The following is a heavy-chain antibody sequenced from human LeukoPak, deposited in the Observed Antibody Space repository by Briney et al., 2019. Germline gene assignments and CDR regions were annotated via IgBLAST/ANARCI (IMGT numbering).Heavy chain of an antibody. J-gene: IGHJ4*02. CDR2: INHSGST. D-gene: IGHD3-10*01. Sequence: SETLSLTCAVYGGSFSGYYWSWIRQPPGKGLEWIGEINHSGSTNYNPSLKSRVTISVDTSKNQFSLKLSSVTAADTAVYYCVSTRFGEFYFDYWGQGTLVTVSS. CDR3: VSTRFGEFYFDY. V-gene: IGHV4-34*01. CDR1: GGSFSGYY.